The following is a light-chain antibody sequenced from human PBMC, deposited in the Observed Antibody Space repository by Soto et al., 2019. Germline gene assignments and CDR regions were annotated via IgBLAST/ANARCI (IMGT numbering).Light chain of an antibody. V-gene: IGLV2-14*01. Sequence: QSALTQAASASGSPGQSITISCTGTSSDIGAYNHVSWYQQHPGKAPKVLIYEVSDRPSGISNRFAGSKSGNTASLTISGLQAEDEADYYRASHPTDLTWVFGGGTKLTVL. CDR3: ASHPTDLTWV. CDR2: EVS. J-gene: IGLJ3*02. CDR1: SSDIGAYNH.